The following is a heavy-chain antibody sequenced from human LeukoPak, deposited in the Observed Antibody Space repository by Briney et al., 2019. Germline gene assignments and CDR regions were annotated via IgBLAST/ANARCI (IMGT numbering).Heavy chain of an antibody. CDR3: ARDIDGMDV. CDR1: GYTFTGHY. Sequence: ASVKVSCKASGYTFTGHYMHWVRQAPGQGLEWMGWINPKSGGTNYAQKFQGWVTMTRDTSISTAYMGLSRLRSDDTAVYYCARDIDGMDVWGQGTTVTVSS. V-gene: IGHV1-2*04. J-gene: IGHJ6*02. CDR2: INPKSGGT. D-gene: IGHD3-16*02.